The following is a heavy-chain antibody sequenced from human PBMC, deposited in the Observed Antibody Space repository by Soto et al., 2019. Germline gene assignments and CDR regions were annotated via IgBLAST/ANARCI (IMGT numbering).Heavy chain of an antibody. CDR2: IYWSGDE. J-gene: IGHJ3*02. CDR1: GFSLSTRGVG. D-gene: IGHD6-6*01. CDR3: GRVLAARPVSAFDI. V-gene: IGHV2-5*01. Sequence: QGTLKESGPTLVRPTQTRTLTCSFSGFSLSTRGVGVGWIRQPPGKSLKCLAHIYWSGDEHYRPSLKSRLSITTHTSKTQLFKTMIKKDAVKKVTYCRGRVLAARPVSAFDIWGKVTKFTRSS.